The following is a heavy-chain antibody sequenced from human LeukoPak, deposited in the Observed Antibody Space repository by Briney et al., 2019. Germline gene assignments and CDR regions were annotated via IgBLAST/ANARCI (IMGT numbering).Heavy chain of an antibody. CDR1: GFTFSSYW. Sequence: SGGSLRLSCAASGFTFSSYWMSWVRQAPGKGLEWVANIKQDGSEKYYVDSVKGRFTISRDNAKNSLYLQMNSLRAEDTAVYYCARDYRFLEWLLIDYWGQGTLVTVSS. CDR2: IKQDGSEK. D-gene: IGHD3-3*01. J-gene: IGHJ4*02. V-gene: IGHV3-7*01. CDR3: ARDYRFLEWLLIDY.